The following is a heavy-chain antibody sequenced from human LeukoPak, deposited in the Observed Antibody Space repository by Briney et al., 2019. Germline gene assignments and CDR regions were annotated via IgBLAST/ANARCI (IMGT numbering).Heavy chain of an antibody. D-gene: IGHD2-2*01. CDR3: ARGAFHTSSVWFDP. CDR1: GESFSHYY. CDR2: INHRGTT. Sequence: SETLSLTCAVSGESFSHYYWSWLRQTPGKGLEWIGEINHRGTTNYNPSLKSRVAISIDTSRNQFSLQVTSVTAVDTAVFYCARGAFHTSSVWFDPWGQGTLVTVSS. V-gene: IGHV4-34*01. J-gene: IGHJ5*02.